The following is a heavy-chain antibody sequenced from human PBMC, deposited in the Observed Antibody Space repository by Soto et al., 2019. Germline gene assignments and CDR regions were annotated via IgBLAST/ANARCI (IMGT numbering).Heavy chain of an antibody. CDR3: ARDPDKYYFDY. V-gene: IGHV3-21*01. J-gene: IGHJ4*02. CDR1: GFTFSSYS. CDR2: ISSSSSYI. D-gene: IGHD3-9*01. Sequence: GGSLRLSCAASGFTFSSYSMNWVRQAPGKGLEWVSSISSSSSYINYADSAKSRFTISRDNAKNSLYLQMNSLRAEDTAVYYCARDPDKYYFDYWGQGTLVTVSS.